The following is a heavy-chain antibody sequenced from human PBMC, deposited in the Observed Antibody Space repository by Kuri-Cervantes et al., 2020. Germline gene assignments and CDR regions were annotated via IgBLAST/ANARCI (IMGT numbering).Heavy chain of an antibody. V-gene: IGHV3-49*04. CDR3: TRDIVYCSSTSCYGYYYYYRDV. J-gene: IGHJ6*03. CDR1: GFTFSNAW. CDR2: VRSKAYGGTT. D-gene: IGHD2-2*01. Sequence: GESLKISCAASGFTFSNAWMSWVRQAPGKGLEWVGFVRSKAYGGTTEYAASVKGRFTISRDDSKSIAYLQVNSLKTEDTAVYYCTRDIVYCSSTSCYGYYYYYRDVWGKGTTVTVSS.